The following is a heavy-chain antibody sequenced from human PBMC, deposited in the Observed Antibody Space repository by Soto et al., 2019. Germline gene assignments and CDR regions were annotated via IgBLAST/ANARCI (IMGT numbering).Heavy chain of an antibody. Sequence: QLQLQESGPGLVKPSETLSLTCTVSGDSVTISDYYWGWIRQPPGKGLEWIGSIHYSGSTYYNPSLKSPVTISGDTSNRKFSLPLTSVTAADAAVYYCAAHDSGGYYAEYWGQGTLVTVSA. V-gene: IGHV4-39*01. J-gene: IGHJ4*02. CDR3: AAHDSGGYYAEY. CDR1: GDSVTISDYY. D-gene: IGHD3-22*01. CDR2: IHYSGST.